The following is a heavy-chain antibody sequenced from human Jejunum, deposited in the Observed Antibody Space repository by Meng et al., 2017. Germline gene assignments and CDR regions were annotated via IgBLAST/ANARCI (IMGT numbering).Heavy chain of an antibody. J-gene: IGHJ4*02. CDR3: AKYGDPSGYFDY. CDR2: ISATIGDT. V-gene: IGHV3-23*01. CDR1: GFTFRSYA. Sequence: GESLKISCVASGFTFRSYAMSWVRQAPGKGLEWVSAISATIGDTYYADSMKGRVSISRDNSKNTLYLQLSSLRGDDTAVYYCAKYGDPSGYFDYWGQGTLVTVSS. D-gene: IGHD4-17*01.